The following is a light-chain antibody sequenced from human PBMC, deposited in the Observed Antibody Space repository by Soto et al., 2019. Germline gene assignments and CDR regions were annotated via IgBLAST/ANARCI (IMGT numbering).Light chain of an antibody. CDR2: GAS. J-gene: IGKJ4*01. CDR1: QSISRW. Sequence: IDITQSPSTXSESPADRVPIPCRASQSISRWLAWYQQKPGKAXKXXXYGASNLKSGVPSRFIGSGSGTHFTLTIKRLQPEDFATYYCQQSLDDPVTFGGGTKVDI. V-gene: IGKV1-5*01. CDR3: QQSLDDPVT.